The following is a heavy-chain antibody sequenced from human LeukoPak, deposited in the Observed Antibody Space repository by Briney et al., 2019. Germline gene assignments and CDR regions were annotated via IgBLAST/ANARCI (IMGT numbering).Heavy chain of an antibody. V-gene: IGHV4-4*07. J-gene: IGHJ5*02. CDR2: IYTSGST. Sequence: SETLSLTCTVSGGSISSYYWSWIRQPAGKGLEWIGRIYTSGSTNYNPSLKSRVTMSVDTSKNQFSLKLSSVTAADTAVYYCARGPLYYDILTGYGENRAYNWFDPWGQGTLVTVSS. D-gene: IGHD3-9*01. CDR3: ARGPLYYDILTGYGENRAYNWFDP. CDR1: GGSISSYY.